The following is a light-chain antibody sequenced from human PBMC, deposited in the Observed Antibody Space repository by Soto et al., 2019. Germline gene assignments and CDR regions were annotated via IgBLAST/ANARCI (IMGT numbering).Light chain of an antibody. J-gene: IGKJ4*01. Sequence: EIVLTQSPGTLSLPPGERATLSCRSSQSVSSSYLAWYQQTPGQAPRLLIYGASSRATGIPDRFSGSGSGTDFTLTISRLEPEDFAVYYCQQYGSSSLTFGGGTKVDIK. CDR3: QQYGSSSLT. CDR2: GAS. CDR1: QSVSSSY. V-gene: IGKV3-20*01.